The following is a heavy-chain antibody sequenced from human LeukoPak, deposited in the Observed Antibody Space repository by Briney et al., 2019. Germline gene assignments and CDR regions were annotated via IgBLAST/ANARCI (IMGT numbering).Heavy chain of an antibody. D-gene: IGHD1-26*01. V-gene: IGHV3-53*01. CDR2: IYSGGST. Sequence: GGSLRLSCAASGFTVSSNYMSWVRQAPGKGLEWVSVIYSGGSTYYADPVKGRFTISRDNSKNTLYLQMNSLRAEDTAVYYCARDGGATVGYDYWGQGTLVTVSS. J-gene: IGHJ4*02. CDR1: GFTVSSNY. CDR3: ARDGGATVGYDY.